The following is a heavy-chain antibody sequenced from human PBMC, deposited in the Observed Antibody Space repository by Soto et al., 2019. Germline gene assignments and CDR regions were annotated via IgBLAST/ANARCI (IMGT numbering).Heavy chain of an antibody. CDR2: INHSGST. CDR3: ARGGSVGVPATAISDY. Sequence: SETLSPTCAVYGVSFIGYYWSWIRQPPGKGLEWIGEINHSGSTNYNPSLKSRVTISVDTSKNQFSLKLSSVTAADTAVYYCARGGSVGVPATAISDYWGQGTLVTVSS. J-gene: IGHJ4*02. D-gene: IGHD2-2*01. CDR1: GVSFIGYY. V-gene: IGHV4-34*01.